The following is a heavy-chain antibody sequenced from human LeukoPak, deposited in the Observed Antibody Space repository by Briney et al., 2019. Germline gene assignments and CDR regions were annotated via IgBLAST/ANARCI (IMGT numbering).Heavy chain of an antibody. CDR1: GFTFSSYW. V-gene: IGHV3-74*01. CDR2: ISSDGSNT. Sequence: GGSLRLSCAASGFTFSSYWMHWVRQAPGKGLVWVSRISSDGSNTNYADSVKGRFTISRDNAKNTLFLQMNSLSAEDTAVYYCARGAPSVTLDYWGQGTLVTVSS. D-gene: IGHD4-17*01. J-gene: IGHJ4*02. CDR3: ARGAPSVTLDY.